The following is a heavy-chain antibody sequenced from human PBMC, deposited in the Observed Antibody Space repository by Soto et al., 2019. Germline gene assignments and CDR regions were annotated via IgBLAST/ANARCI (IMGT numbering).Heavy chain of an antibody. CDR2: IIPILGIA. D-gene: IGHD1-26*01. V-gene: IGHV1-69*02. CDR1: GGTFSSYT. Sequence: QVQLVQSGAEVKKPGSSVKVSCKASGGTFSSYTISWVRQAPGQGLEWMGRIIPILGIANYAQKFQGRVKSTREKSKSKGYLELGRRRSEDTAVDYCARGWELVEDWGQGTLVTVSS. CDR3: ARGWELVED. J-gene: IGHJ4*02.